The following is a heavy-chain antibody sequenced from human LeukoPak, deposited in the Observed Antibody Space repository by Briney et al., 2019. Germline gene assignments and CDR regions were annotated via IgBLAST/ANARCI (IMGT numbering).Heavy chain of an antibody. D-gene: IGHD3-16*01. J-gene: IGHJ4*02. CDR1: GYTFTGYY. Sequence: ASVKVSCKASGYTFTGYYMHWVRQAPGQGLEWVGRINPNSGGTNYAQKFQGRVTMTRDTSINTAYMELNRLRSDDTAVYYCAVRRGNVATRFDYWGQGTLVTVSS. V-gene: IGHV1-2*06. CDR3: AVRRGNVATRFDY. CDR2: INPNSGGT.